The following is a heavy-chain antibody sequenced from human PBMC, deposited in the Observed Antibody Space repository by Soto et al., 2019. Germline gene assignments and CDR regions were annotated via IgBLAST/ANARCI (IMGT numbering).Heavy chain of an antibody. J-gene: IGHJ4*02. CDR1: GFTFSSYT. Sequence: EVQLLESGGGLVQPGGSLRLSCAASGFTFSSYTMSWVRQGPGKVLEWVSGISSSGGSTVYADSVKGRFTISRDNFKNTLYLQMNSMRAEDTAVYYCAKGRSDYWGQGTPVTVSS. CDR3: AKGRSDY. V-gene: IGHV3-23*01. CDR2: ISSSGGST.